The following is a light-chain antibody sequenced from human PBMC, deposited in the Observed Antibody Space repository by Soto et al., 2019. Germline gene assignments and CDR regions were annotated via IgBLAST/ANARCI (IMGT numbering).Light chain of an antibody. CDR3: AAWDDSLSAWV. J-gene: IGLJ3*02. CDR2: RNN. Sequence: QPVLTQPPSASGTPGQRVTISCSGSSSNIGSNYVYWYQQLPGTAPKLLIYRNNQRPSGVPDRFSGSKSGTSVSLAISGLRSEDEADYYCAAWDDSLSAWVFGGGTKVTVL. CDR1: SSNIGSNY. V-gene: IGLV1-47*01.